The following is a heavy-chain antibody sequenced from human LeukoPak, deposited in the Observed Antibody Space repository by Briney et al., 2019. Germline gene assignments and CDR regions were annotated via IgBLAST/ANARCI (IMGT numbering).Heavy chain of an antibody. CDR2: IRRSGTNT. CDR1: GFTFSSHA. J-gene: IGHJ4*02. Sequence: TGGSLRLSCAASGFTFSSHAMSWVRQAPGMGLEWVAAIRRSGTNTYYVDSVKGRFTISRDSSKNTLHLQMDSLRAEDTAVYYCAKDWPVSGDHYSPFDYWGQGTLVTVSS. D-gene: IGHD4-11*01. V-gene: IGHV3-23*01. CDR3: AKDWPVSGDHYSPFDY.